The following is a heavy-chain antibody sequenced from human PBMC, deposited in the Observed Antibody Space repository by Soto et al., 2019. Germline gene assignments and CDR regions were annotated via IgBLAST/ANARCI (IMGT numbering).Heavy chain of an antibody. D-gene: IGHD1-26*01. V-gene: IGHV3-64D*06. CDR2: ISSNGGST. CDR3: VKPFFFSGSYYPY. Sequence: GGSLRLSCSASGFTFSSYAMHWVRQAPGKGLEYVSAISSNGGSTYYADSVKGRFTISRDNSKNTLYLQMSSLRAEDTAVYYCVKPFFFSGSYYPYWGQGTLVTVSS. J-gene: IGHJ4*02. CDR1: GFTFSSYA.